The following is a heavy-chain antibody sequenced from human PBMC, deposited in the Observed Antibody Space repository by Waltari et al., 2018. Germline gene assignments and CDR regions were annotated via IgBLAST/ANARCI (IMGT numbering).Heavy chain of an antibody. J-gene: IGHJ4*02. Sequence: LQLQESGPGLVKPSETLSLTCTVSGCSISRSSYYWGWLRQPPGKGLEWIGSIYYSGSTYYNPSLKSRVTISVDTSKNQFSLKLSSVTAADTAVYYCARAFYCSSTSCPPGYWGQGTLVTVSS. CDR1: GCSISRSSYY. CDR2: IYYSGST. D-gene: IGHD2-2*01. CDR3: ARAFYCSSTSCPPGY. V-gene: IGHV4-39*07.